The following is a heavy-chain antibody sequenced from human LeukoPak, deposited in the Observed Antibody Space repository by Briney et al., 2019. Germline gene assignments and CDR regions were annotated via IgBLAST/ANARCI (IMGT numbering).Heavy chain of an antibody. D-gene: IGHD2-2*01. CDR2: ISYDGSNK. J-gene: IGHJ3*02. Sequence: GKSLRLSCAASGFTFSSYAMHWVRQAPGKGLEWVAVISYDGSNKYYADSVKGRFTISRDNSKNTLYLQMNSLRAEDTAVYYCARGEYQLVWDRNAFDIWGQGTMVTVSS. V-gene: IGHV3-30-3*01. CDR1: GFTFSSYA. CDR3: ARGEYQLVWDRNAFDI.